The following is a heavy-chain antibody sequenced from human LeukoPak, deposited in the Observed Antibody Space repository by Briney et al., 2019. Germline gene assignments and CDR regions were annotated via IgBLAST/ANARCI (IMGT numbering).Heavy chain of an antibody. D-gene: IGHD3-16*01. V-gene: IGHV4-30-4*08. CDR3: ARFQSRYEIVRSDI. Sequence: PSETLSLTCTVSGGSMRSGDYYYTWIRQPPGKGLQWIGFTYNSGSPYYIPSLKSRSTISIDTSKNQFSLKLSSVTAADTSVYYCARFQSRYEIVRSDIWGPGTMVTVSS. CDR1: GGSMRSGDYY. CDR2: TYNSGSP. J-gene: IGHJ3*02.